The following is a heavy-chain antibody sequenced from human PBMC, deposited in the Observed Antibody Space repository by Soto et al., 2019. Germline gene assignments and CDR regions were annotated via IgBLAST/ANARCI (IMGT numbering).Heavy chain of an antibody. D-gene: IGHD4-17*01. V-gene: IGHV3-23*01. CDR1: GFTFSNYA. CDR2: LLRSGSTT. J-gene: IGHJ5*02. CDR3: AKDAVSGDGVWLLDS. Sequence: GGSLRLSCAASGFTFSNYAMTWARQAPGKGLEWVSSLLRSGSTTYYADSVKGRFTVSSDKSANSLYLQMDNLRAEDTAIYYCAKDAVSGDGVWLLDSWGQGTVVTVSS.